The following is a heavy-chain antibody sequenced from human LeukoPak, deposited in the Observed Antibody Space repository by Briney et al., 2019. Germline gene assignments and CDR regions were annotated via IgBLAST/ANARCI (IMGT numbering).Heavy chain of an antibody. J-gene: IGHJ4*02. Sequence: PSETLSLTCTVSGGSISSYYWSWIRQSPGKGLEWIGYISYSGSTNYNPSLKSRVTISVDTSKNQFSLRLQYVAGADTAAYYCARTVGATSTSFDYWGQGTLVTVSS. D-gene: IGHD1-26*01. CDR2: ISYSGST. CDR3: ARTVGATSTSFDY. V-gene: IGHV4-59*08. CDR1: GGSISSYY.